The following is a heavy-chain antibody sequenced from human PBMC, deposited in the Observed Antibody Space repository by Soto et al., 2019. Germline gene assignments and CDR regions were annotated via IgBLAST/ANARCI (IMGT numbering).Heavy chain of an antibody. CDR2: ISHDGGT. J-gene: IGHJ6*02. CDR1: GGSFVDFY. V-gene: IGHV4-34*02. Sequence: QVQLQQWGAGLLRPSETLSLTCAFYGGSFVDFYWSWVRQSPGKGLEWVGEISHDGGTNYSPSLASRVSISVDTSKNQFSLHLRSVTAADTGLYYCARGQLVWYGDLTPYHRDMDVWGQGTTVTVSS. CDR3: ARGQLVWYGDLTPYHRDMDV. D-gene: IGHD3-10*01.